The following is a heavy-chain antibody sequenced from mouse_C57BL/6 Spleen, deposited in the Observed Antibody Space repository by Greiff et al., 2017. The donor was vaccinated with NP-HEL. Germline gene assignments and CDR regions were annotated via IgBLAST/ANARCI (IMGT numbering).Heavy chain of an antibody. J-gene: IGHJ4*01. CDR1: GYTFTSYW. D-gene: IGHD3-2*02. Sequence: QVQLKQSGAELAKPGASVKLSCKASGYTFTSYWMHWVKQRPGQGLEWIGYINPSSGYTKYNQKFKDKATLTADKSSSTAYMQLSSLTYEDSAVDYCARSLTAAQATGAMDYWGQGTSVTVSS. CDR2: INPSSGYT. CDR3: ARSLTAAQATGAMDY. V-gene: IGHV1-7*01.